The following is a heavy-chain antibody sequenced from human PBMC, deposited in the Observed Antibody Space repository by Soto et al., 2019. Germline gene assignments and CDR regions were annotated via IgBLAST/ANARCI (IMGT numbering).Heavy chain of an antibody. Sequence: PETLSLTCVLYVGSFSVHYWGWIRQPPGKGLEWIGEINNSGSTNYNPSLKSRVTISVDTSKNQFSLKLSSVTAADTAVYYWARARSDYGFFLGPWFDPWGQGTLVTVSS. V-gene: IGHV4-34*01. J-gene: IGHJ5*02. CDR2: INNSGST. D-gene: IGHD3-10*01. CDR3: ARARSDYGFFLGPWFDP. CDR1: VGSFSVHY.